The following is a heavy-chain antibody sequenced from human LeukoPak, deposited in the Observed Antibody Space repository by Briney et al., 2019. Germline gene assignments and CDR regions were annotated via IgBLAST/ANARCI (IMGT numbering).Heavy chain of an antibody. CDR2: IYYSGST. CDR3: ARVPMVRGVITPYYYYGMDV. V-gene: IGHV4-59*01. J-gene: IGHJ6*02. D-gene: IGHD3-10*01. Sequence: SETLSLTCTVSGGSISSYYWSWIRQPPGKGLEWIGYIYYSGSTNYNPSLKSRVTISVDTSKNQFSLKLSSVTAADTAVYYCARVPMVRGVITPYYYYGMDVWGQGTTVTVSS. CDR1: GGSISSYY.